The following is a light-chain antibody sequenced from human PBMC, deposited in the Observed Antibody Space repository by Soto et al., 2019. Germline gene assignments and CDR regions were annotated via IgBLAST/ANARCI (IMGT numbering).Light chain of an antibody. CDR2: GAS. CDR1: QRVLYTSNNQNY. Sequence: DIVMTQSPDSLGVSLGERATINCKSIQRVLYTSNNQNYLAWYQQKAGKPPKLLIYGASARESGVPARFSGSGSGTDFTLTINGLQAYDVAVYYCQQYYLVPFTFGPGTKVDI. V-gene: IGKV4-1*01. CDR3: QQYYLVPFT. J-gene: IGKJ3*01.